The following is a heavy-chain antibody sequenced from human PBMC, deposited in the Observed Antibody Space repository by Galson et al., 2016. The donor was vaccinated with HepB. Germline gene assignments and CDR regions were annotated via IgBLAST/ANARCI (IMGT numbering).Heavy chain of an antibody. CDR3: ARDLPDDSVEYFDVFDL. CDR1: GFNLSDYY. J-gene: IGHJ3*01. D-gene: IGHD4-17*01. Sequence: SLRLSCAASGFNLSDYYMNWIRQAPGKGLEWVSYISRSGDSMLYADSVRRRFTISRDNVRKSLYLQMTNLRAEDTAVYYCARDLPDDSVEYFDVFDLWGQGTMVTVSS. CDR2: ISRSGDSM. V-gene: IGHV3-11*01.